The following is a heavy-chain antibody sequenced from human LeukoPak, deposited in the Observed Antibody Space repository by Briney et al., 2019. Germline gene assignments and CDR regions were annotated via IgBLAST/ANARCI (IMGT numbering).Heavy chain of an antibody. CDR2: MNPNSGNT. CDR1: GYTFTSYD. Sequence: ASVKVSCKASGYTFTSYDINWVRQATGQGLEWMGWMNPNSGNTGYAQKFQGRVTITRNTSISTAYMELSSLRSEDTAVYYCARASWFHDAFDIWGQGTMVTVSS. CDR3: ARASWFHDAFDI. D-gene: IGHD3-10*01. V-gene: IGHV1-8*01. J-gene: IGHJ3*02.